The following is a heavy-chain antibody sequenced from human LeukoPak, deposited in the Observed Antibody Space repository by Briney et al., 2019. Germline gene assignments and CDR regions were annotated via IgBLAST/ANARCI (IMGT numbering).Heavy chain of an antibody. V-gene: IGHV3-21*01. CDR1: AFSLNAYN. CDR2: ISYTGTYI. Sequence: GGSLRLSCAASAFSLNAYNMNWVRQAPGKGLEWVSSISYTGTYIYYADSVKGRFTISRDNAKKSLYLQMNSLRAEDTAVYYCARAPPYGDYERGADYWGQGTLVTVSS. CDR3: ARAPPYGDYERGADY. D-gene: IGHD4-17*01. J-gene: IGHJ4*02.